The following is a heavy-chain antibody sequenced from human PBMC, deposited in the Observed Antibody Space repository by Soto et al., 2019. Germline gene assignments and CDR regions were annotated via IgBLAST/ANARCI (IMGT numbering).Heavy chain of an antibody. J-gene: IGHJ4*02. V-gene: IGHV4-39*07. CDR3: ARASHYDILTGYPYYFDY. Sequence: PSETLSLTCTVSGGSISSSSYYWGWIRQPPGKGLEWIGSIYYSGSTNYNPSLKSRVTIPVDTSKNQFSLKLSSVTAADTAVYYCARASHYDILTGYPYYFDYWGQGTLVTVSS. D-gene: IGHD3-9*01. CDR1: GGSISSSSYY. CDR2: IYYSGST.